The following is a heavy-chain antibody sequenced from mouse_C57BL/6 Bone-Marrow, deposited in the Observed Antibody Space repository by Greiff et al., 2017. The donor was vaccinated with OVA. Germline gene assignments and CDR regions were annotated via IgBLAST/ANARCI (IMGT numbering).Heavy chain of an antibody. CDR3: ARSPYYYGRWYFDV. D-gene: IGHD1-1*01. J-gene: IGHJ1*03. V-gene: IGHV7-3*01. CDR1: GFTFTDYY. Sequence: DVMLVESGGGLVQPGGSLSLSCAASGFTFTDYYMSWVRQPPGKALEWLGFIRNKANGYTTEYSASVKGRFTISRDNSQSILYLQMNALRAEDSATYYCARSPYYYGRWYFDVWGTGTTVTVSS. CDR2: IRNKANGYTT.